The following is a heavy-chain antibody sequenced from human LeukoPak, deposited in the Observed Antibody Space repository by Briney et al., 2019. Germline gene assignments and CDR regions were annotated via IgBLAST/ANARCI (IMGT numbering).Heavy chain of an antibody. Sequence: GGSLRLSCAASGFTVSSNYMSWVRQAPGKGLEWVSVIYSGGSTYYADSVKGRFTISRDNSKNTLYLQINSLRAEDTAVYYCARGTFGGGNWFDPWGQGTLVTVSS. CDR1: GFTVSSNY. D-gene: IGHD3-16*01. CDR2: IYSGGST. J-gene: IGHJ5*02. V-gene: IGHV3-53*01. CDR3: ARGTFGGGNWFDP.